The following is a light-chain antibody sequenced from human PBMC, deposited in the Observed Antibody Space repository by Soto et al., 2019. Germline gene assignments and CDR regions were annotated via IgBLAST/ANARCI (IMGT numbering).Light chain of an antibody. V-gene: IGLV2-14*01. CDR2: EVS. J-gene: IGLJ3*02. CDR1: SSDVGAYNY. Sequence: QSALTQPASVSGSAGQSITISCTGTSSDVGAYNYVSWHQQHPGKAPKVLIYEVSHRPSGVSNRFSASKSGNTASLTISGLQAEDEADYYCSSYTSTNTLVFGGGTKLTVL. CDR3: SSYTSTNTLV.